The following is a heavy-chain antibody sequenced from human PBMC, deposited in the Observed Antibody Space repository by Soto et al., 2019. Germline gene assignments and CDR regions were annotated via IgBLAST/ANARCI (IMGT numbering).Heavy chain of an antibody. V-gene: IGHV1-8*01. CDR1: GYTFNSYD. J-gene: IGHJ5*02. CDR3: ARVRYNNWIDH. D-gene: IGHD1-20*01. CDR2: INPNSGNT. Sequence: QVQLVQSGAEVKKPGASVKVFCKASGYTFNSYDINWVRQATGQGLEWMGWINPNSGNTSDAQKLQGRLTMTRDTSTSTGYMELSSVRSEDSAVYYCARVRYNNWIDHWGQGTLVTVSS.